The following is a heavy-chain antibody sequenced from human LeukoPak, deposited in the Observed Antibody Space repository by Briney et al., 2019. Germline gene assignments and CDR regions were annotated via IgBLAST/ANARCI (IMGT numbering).Heavy chain of an antibody. V-gene: IGHV3-48*01. Sequence: PGGSLRLSCAASGFTFSSYSMNWVRQAPGKGLEWVSYISSSSSTIYYADSVKGRFTISRDNAKNSLYLQMNSLRAEDTAVYYCAREVVPAAIRPWFDPWGQGTLVTVSS. CDR3: AREVVPAAIRPWFDP. J-gene: IGHJ5*02. CDR1: GFTFSSYS. CDR2: ISSSSSTI. D-gene: IGHD2-2*02.